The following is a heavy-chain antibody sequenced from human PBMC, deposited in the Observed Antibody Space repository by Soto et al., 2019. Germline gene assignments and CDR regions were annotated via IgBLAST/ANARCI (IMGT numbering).Heavy chain of an antibody. CDR1: GGTFNTYT. CDR3: ASIPRYSSPTSDPLDN. J-gene: IGHJ4*02. V-gene: IGHV1-69*01. CDR2: ILPIMGSV. Sequence: QVHLVQSGSEVKKPGSSVTVSCKASGGTFNTYTFSWVRQAPGQGLEWMGSILPIMGSVNYAHDFRGRLSMNADPSTTTAYMALTRLTSHETAIYYCASIPRYSSPTSDPLDNWGQGTLVTVSS. D-gene: IGHD2-15*01.